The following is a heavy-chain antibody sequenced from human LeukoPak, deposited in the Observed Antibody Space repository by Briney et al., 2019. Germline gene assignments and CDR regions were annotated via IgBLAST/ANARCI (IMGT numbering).Heavy chain of an antibody. D-gene: IGHD2-8*02. CDR2: IYYSGST. Sequence: PSETLCLSCTASGCTISSDGYNWIWIRQHPGKGLEWIGYIYYSGSTYYNPSLKSRVTISVDTSKNQFSLKLSSVTAADTAVYYRARVPQQRPLVNFVNIGGSGTLVTVSS. V-gene: IGHV4-31*03. CDR3: ARVPQQRPLVNFVNI. J-gene: IGHJ2*01. CDR1: GCTISSDGYN.